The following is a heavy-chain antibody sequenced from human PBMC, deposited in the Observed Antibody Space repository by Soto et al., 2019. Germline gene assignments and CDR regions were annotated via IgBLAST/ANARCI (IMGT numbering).Heavy chain of an antibody. J-gene: IGHJ6*02. Sequence: PSETLSLTCAVSGGSISSGGYSWSWIRQPPGKGLEWIGYIYHSGSTYYNPSLKSRVTISVDRSKNQFSLKLSSVTAADTAVYYCASDSSPYYGMDVWGQGTTGTVSS. CDR2: IYHSGST. V-gene: IGHV4-30-2*01. D-gene: IGHD6-13*01. CDR3: ASDSSPYYGMDV. CDR1: GGSISSGGYS.